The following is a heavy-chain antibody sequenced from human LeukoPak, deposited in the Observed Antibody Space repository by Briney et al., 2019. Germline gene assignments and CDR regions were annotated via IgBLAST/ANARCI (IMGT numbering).Heavy chain of an antibody. V-gene: IGHV2-5*01. CDR2: IYWNDDK. D-gene: IGHD6-13*01. CDR1: GFSLSTSGVG. CDR3: AHRRSRSSSWYKDPNWFDP. Sequence: KESGPTLVKPTQTLTLTCTFSGFSLSTSGVGVGWIRQPPGKALEWLALIYWNDDKRYSPSLKSRLTITKDTSKNQVVLTMTNMDPVDTATYYCAHRRSRSSSWYKDPNWFDPWGQGTLVTVSS. J-gene: IGHJ5*02.